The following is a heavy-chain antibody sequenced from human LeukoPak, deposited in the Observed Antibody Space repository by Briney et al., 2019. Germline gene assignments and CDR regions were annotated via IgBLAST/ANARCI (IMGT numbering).Heavy chain of an antibody. CDR3: ARDHNYAFDN. D-gene: IGHD1-1*01. J-gene: IGHJ4*02. V-gene: IGHV3-48*01. Sequence: GGSLRLSCTASGFPFSDYSMNWVRQAPGKGLEWISYIGISSGNTKYADSVKGRFTISADKARNSLYLQMNSLRVEDTAVYYCARDHNYAFDNWGQGTLVSVSS. CDR2: IGISSGNT. CDR1: GFPFSDYS.